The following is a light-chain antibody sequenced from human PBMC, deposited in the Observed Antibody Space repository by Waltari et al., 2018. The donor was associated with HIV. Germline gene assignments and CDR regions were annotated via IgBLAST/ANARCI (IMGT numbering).Light chain of an antibody. CDR3: QQYGSSSLWT. CDR2: GAS. CDR1: QTVSSRY. J-gene: IGKJ1*01. V-gene: IGKV3-20*01. Sequence: EIVLTQSPGTLSLSPGERATLSCRASQTVSSRYFAWYQQRPGQAPRLLIRGASTRATDIPDRFSGSGSGTDLTLTISRLEPEDVAVYYCQQYGSSSLWTFGQGTKVEIK.